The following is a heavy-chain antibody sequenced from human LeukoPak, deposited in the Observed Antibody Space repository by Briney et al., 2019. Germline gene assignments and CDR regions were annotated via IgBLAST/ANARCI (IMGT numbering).Heavy chain of an antibody. CDR1: GFNLASYM. CDR3: TRVAQSGPTGWFDP. CDR2: ISSTGSYI. D-gene: IGHD1-1*01. J-gene: IGHJ5*02. Sequence: PGGSLRPSCAASGFNLASYMLNWVRQAPGKGLEWVSSISSTGSYIYYADSVKGRFTISRDNPGNVFYLQMDSLRAEDTAVYYCTRVAQSGPTGWFDPWGQGTLVTVSS. V-gene: IGHV3-21*01.